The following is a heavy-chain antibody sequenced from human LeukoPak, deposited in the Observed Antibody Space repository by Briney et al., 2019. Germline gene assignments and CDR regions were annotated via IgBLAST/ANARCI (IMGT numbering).Heavy chain of an antibody. CDR3: ARVAIVVVVAAPPPYDAFDI. CDR2: INPNSGGT. Sequence: ASVKVSCKASGYTFTGYYMHWVRQAPGQGLDGMGWINPNSGGTNYAQKFQGRITMTRDTSISTAYMELSRLRSDDTAVYYCARVAIVVVVAAPPPYDAFDIWGQGTMVTVSS. CDR1: GYTFTGYY. V-gene: IGHV1-2*02. J-gene: IGHJ3*02. D-gene: IGHD2-15*01.